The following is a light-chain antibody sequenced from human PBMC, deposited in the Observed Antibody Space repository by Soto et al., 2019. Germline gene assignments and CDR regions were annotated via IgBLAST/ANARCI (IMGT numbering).Light chain of an antibody. CDR1: QSVSSY. V-gene: IGKV3-11*01. CDR3: QQRFNWPRFT. J-gene: IGKJ2*01. Sequence: EIVLTQSPATLSLSPGERATLSCRASQSVSSYLAWYQQKPGQAPRLLIYDASNRATGIPARFSGGGSGTDFTLTISSLEPEDFEVYYCQQRFNWPRFTFGQGTKLDIK. CDR2: DAS.